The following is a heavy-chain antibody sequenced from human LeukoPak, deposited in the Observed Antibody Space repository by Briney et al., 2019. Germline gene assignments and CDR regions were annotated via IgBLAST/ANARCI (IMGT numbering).Heavy chain of an antibody. CDR3: ARVREPKKYSSPLPPDY. V-gene: IGHV1-2*02. D-gene: IGHD6-6*01. CDR2: INPNSGGT. J-gene: IGHJ4*02. CDR1: GFTFSSYG. Sequence: GGSLRLSCAASGFTFSSYGMHWVRQAPGQGLEWMGWINPNSGGTNYAQKFQGRVTMTRDTSISTAYMELSRLRSDDTAVYYCARVREPKKYSSPLPPDYWGQGTLVTVSS.